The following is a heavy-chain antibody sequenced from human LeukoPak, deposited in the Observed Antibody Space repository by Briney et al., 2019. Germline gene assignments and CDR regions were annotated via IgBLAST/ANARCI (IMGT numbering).Heavy chain of an antibody. D-gene: IGHD3-22*01. V-gene: IGHV4-34*01. CDR1: SGXFSDYY. CDR2: INHSGST. J-gene: IGHJ4*02. Sequence: PSETLSLTCAVYSGXFSDYYWSWIRQPPGKGLEWIGEINHSGSTNYNPSLKSRVTISVDTSKNQFSLKLSSVTAADTAVYYCARQRLYLLYYYDSSGYYYWYFDYWGQGTLVTVSS. CDR3: ARQRLYLLYYYDSSGYYYWYFDY.